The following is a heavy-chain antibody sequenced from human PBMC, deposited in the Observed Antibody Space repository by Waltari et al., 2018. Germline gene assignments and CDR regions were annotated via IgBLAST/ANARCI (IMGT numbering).Heavy chain of an antibody. CDR2: IYCSGST. D-gene: IGHD1-26*01. CDR1: GGSISSHY. J-gene: IGHJ4*02. V-gene: IGHV4-59*11. CDR3: ARVSRGSRYYFDY. Sequence: QMQLQESGPGLVKPSETLSLTCTVSGGSISSHYWSWIRQPPGKGLEWIGYIYCSGSTNYNPSLKSRVTISVDTSKNQFSLKLSSVTAADTAVYYCARVSRGSRYYFDYWGQGTLVTVSS.